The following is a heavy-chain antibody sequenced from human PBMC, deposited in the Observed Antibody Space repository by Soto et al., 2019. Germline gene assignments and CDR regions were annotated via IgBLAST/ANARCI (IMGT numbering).Heavy chain of an antibody. CDR1: GYTFTTHY. V-gene: IGHV1-46*01. Sequence: QVQLVQSGTEVKKPGASVKVSCKASGYTFTTHYMHWVRQAPGQGLEWMGFINPSGGRTTYALNCQGRVTITSDTSTTTVYVELTSLRSEDTAIYFCARAGENDCSGTFSPPLRYGFNAWGQGTLVTVSS. CDR3: ARAGENDCSGTFSPPLRYGFNA. CDR2: INPSGGRT. J-gene: IGHJ5*02. D-gene: IGHD3-10*02.